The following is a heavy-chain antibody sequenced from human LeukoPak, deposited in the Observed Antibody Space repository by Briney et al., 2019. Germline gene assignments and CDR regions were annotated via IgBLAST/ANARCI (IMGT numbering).Heavy chain of an antibody. CDR2: IKQDGSAK. CDR1: GFTFTNYW. CDR3: AKYPGVGAAGPYSYYDY. J-gene: IGHJ4*02. V-gene: IGHV3-7*01. D-gene: IGHD6-13*01. Sequence: GGSLRLSCAASGFTFTNYWMSWVRQAPGKGLEWVANIKQDGSAKNYVDFVKGRFTIPRDNAKNSLYLQMNSLRVEDTAVYYCAKYPGVGAAGPYSYYDYWGQGTLVTVST.